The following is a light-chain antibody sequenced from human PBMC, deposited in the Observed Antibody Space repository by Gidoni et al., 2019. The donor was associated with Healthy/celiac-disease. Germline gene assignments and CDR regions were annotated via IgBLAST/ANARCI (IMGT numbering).Light chain of an antibody. CDR3: QQYNNWPRT. Sequence: EIVMTQSPATLSVSPGERATLSCRASQSVSSNLAWYQQSPVQAPRLLIYGASTRATGIPASFSGSGSGTEFTLTISSLQSEDFAVYYCQQYNNWPRTFGQGTKVEIK. CDR2: GAS. V-gene: IGKV3-15*01. CDR1: QSVSSN. J-gene: IGKJ1*01.